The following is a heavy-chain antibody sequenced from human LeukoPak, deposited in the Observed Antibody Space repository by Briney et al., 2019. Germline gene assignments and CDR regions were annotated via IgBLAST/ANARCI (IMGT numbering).Heavy chain of an antibody. CDR3: ARDPTSGYSYGHEAGEFDY. V-gene: IGHV3-7*01. J-gene: IGHJ4*02. CDR2: IKQDGSEK. CDR1: GFTFSSYG. Sequence: SGGTLRLSCAASGFTFSSYGMSWVRQAPGKGLEWVANIKQDGSEKYYVDSVKGRFTISRDNAKNSLYLQMNSLRAEDTAVYYCARDPTSGYSYGHEAGEFDYWGQGTLVTVSS. D-gene: IGHD5-18*01.